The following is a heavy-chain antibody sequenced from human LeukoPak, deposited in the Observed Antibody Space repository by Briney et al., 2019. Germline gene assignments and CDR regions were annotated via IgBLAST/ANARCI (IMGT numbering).Heavy chain of an antibody. D-gene: IGHD3-22*01. CDR1: GGSISSYY. Sequence: SETLSLTCTVSGGSISSYYWSWIRQPPGKGLEWIGYIYYSGSTNYNPSLKSRVTISVDTSKNQFSLKLSSVTAADTAVYYCARRRLGQYYYDSSGYYDYWGQGTLVTVSS. V-gene: IGHV4-59*12. CDR3: ARRRLGQYYYDSSGYYDY. J-gene: IGHJ4*02. CDR2: IYYSGST.